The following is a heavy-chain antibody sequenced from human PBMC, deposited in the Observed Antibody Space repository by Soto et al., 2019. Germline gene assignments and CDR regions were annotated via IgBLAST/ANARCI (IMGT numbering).Heavy chain of an antibody. J-gene: IGHJ4*02. CDR3: AHRVLRTVFGLVTTTAIYFDF. CDR1: GFSLTTSGVG. V-gene: IGHV2-5*02. Sequence: QITLNESGPTQVKPRQTLTLTCTFSGFSLTTSGVGVGWIRQSPGKAPEWLALIYWDDDKRYSPSLKSRLTFTKDTSKNLVVLTMADLDPADTATYYCAHRVLRTVFGLVTTTAIYFDFWGQGTPVAVSS. CDR2: IYWDDDK. D-gene: IGHD3-3*01.